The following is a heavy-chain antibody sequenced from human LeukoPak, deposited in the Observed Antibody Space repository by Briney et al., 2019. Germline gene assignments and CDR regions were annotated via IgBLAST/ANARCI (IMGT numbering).Heavy chain of an antibody. CDR3: ARDFWN. V-gene: IGHV4-61*02. J-gene: IGHJ4*02. D-gene: IGHD3-3*01. CDR2: IYTSGST. CDR1: GGSISSGSYY. Sequence: SQTLSLTCTVSGGSISSGSYYWSWIRQPAGKGLEWIGRIYTSGSTNYNPSLKSRVTISVDTSKNQFSLKLSSVTAADTAVYYCARDFWNWGQETLVTVSS.